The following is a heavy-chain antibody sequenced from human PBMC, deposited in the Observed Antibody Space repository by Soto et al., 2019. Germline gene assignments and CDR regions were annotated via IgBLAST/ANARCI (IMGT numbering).Heavy chain of an antibody. Sequence: LRLSCAASGFTFHRYAMSGVRQAPGKGRECVSAISGTGGTTYYADSVKGRFTISRDNSKNTLDLQMNSLRAEDTAVYYCARGLSYDSSGYRVPFHYWGQGTLVTVSS. CDR1: GFTFHRYA. V-gene: IGHV3-23*01. D-gene: IGHD3-22*01. CDR2: ISGTGGTT. CDR3: ARGLSYDSSGYRVPFHY. J-gene: IGHJ4*02.